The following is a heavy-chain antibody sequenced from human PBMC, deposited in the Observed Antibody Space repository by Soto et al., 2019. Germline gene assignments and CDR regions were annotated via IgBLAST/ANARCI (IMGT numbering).Heavy chain of an antibody. Sequence: KSSETLSLTCTVSGGSISSSSYYWDWIRQPPGKGLEWIGSIYYSGSTYYNPSLKSRVTISVDTSKNQFSLKLSSVTAADTAVYYCARHNDYSGYGGDWFDPWGQGTLVTVSS. D-gene: IGHD5-12*01. V-gene: IGHV4-39*01. J-gene: IGHJ5*02. CDR1: GGSISSSSYY. CDR3: ARHNDYSGYGGDWFDP. CDR2: IYYSGST.